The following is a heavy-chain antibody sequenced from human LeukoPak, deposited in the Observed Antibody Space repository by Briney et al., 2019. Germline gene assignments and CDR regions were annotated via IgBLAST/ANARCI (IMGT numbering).Heavy chain of an antibody. D-gene: IGHD1-26*01. CDR3: ARSLIVGATAPDY. CDR1: GFTVSSNY. CDR2: IYSGGNT. J-gene: IGHJ4*02. Sequence: GGSLRLSCAASGFTVSSNYMSCVRQAPGKGLEWVSVIYSGGNTYYADSVKGRFSISRDISTNTLYLQMNSLRAEDTAVYFCARSLIVGATAPDYWGQGTLVTVSS. V-gene: IGHV3-66*01.